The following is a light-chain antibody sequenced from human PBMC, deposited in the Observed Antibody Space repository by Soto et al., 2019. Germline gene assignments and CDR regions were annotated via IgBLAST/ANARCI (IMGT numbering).Light chain of an antibody. CDR1: TSDVGAFNY. CDR3: SSYTAYTTYV. J-gene: IGLJ1*01. CDR2: DVS. V-gene: IGLV2-14*01. Sequence: QSVLTQPASVSGSPGQSITISCTGTTSDVGAFNYVSWYQHHPGKAPKVIIYDVSDRPSGISNRFSGSKSGNTASLTISGLQAEDEADYYCSSYTAYTTYVFGTGTKLTVL.